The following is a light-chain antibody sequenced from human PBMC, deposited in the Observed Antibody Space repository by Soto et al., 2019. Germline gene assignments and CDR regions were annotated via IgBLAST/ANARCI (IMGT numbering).Light chain of an antibody. CDR1: SSDIGGYNY. CDR2: EVT. V-gene: IGLV2-14*01. J-gene: IGLJ1*01. CDR3: SSYTSRSTLYV. Sequence: QSVLTQPASVSGSPGQSITVSCTGTSSDIGGYNYVSWYQQHPGKAPKLMVYEVTNRPSGVSDRFSGSKSGNTASLTIPGLQADDEGYYYCSSYTSRSTLYVFGTGTKLTVL.